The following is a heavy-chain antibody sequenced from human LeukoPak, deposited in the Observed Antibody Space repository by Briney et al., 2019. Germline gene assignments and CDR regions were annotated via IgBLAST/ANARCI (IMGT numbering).Heavy chain of an antibody. Sequence: GESLKISCQASGYTFSSYWIAWVRQMPGKGLECMGLIYPLDSDVKYSPSFQGQVTISADKSISTAYLQWSSLKASDTAMYYCARARRSSTPEVGDVYKTWYFFEYWGQGALVSV. CDR2: IYPLDSDV. CDR3: ARARRSSTPEVGDVYKTWYFFEY. D-gene: IGHD6-13*01. J-gene: IGHJ4*02. CDR1: GYTFSSYW. V-gene: IGHV5-51*01.